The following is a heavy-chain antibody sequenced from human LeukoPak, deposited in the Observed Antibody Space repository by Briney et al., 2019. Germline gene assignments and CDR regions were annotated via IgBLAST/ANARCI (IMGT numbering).Heavy chain of an antibody. J-gene: IGHJ5*02. Sequence: GGSLRLSCAASGFTFDDYAMYWVRQAPGRGLEWVSGISWNSGSIGYADSVKGRFTISRDNAKNSLYLQMNSLRAEDTAVYYCARGRGSGSYYRNWFDPWGQGTLVTVSS. D-gene: IGHD3-10*01. CDR2: ISWNSGSI. CDR3: ARGRGSGSYYRNWFDP. CDR1: GFTFDDYA. V-gene: IGHV3-9*01.